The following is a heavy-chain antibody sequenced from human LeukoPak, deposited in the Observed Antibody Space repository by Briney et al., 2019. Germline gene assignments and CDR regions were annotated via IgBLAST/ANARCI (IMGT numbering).Heavy chain of an antibody. V-gene: IGHV4-39*01. D-gene: IGHD5-12*01. Sequence: SETLSLTCTVSGGSISSSSYYWGWIRQPPGKGLEWIGSIYYSGSTYYNPSLKSRVTISVDTSKNQFSLKPSSVTAADTAVYYCARHAYSGYEVNWFDPWGRGTLVTVSS. CDR1: GGSISSSSYY. J-gene: IGHJ5*02. CDR3: ARHAYSGYEVNWFDP. CDR2: IYYSGST.